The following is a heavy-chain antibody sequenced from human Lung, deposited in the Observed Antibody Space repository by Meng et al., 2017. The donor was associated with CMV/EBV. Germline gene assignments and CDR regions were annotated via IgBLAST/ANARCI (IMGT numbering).Heavy chain of an antibody. J-gene: IGHJ6*02. D-gene: IGHD3-22*01. V-gene: IGHV3-48*01. CDR1: GFTLKTYT. Sequence: GGSLRLSCAASGFTLKTYTMNWVRQAPGKGLEWVSYISSSSNSIYYAVSVKGGFTISRDNVKNSLYLQMNSLSAEDTAVYYCARGPNDSRGYPSPNYYYYGLDVWGQGTXVTVSS. CDR2: ISSSSNSI. CDR3: ARGPNDSRGYPSPNYYYYGLDV.